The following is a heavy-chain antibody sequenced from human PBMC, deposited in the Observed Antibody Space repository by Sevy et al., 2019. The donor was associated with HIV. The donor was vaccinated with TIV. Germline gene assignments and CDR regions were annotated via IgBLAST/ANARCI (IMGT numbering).Heavy chain of an antibody. V-gene: IGHV3-7*01. CDR3: ARGAEVPNYPPLAFDI. Sequence: GGSLRLSCAASGFTFSSYWMSWVRQAPGKGLEWVANIKRDGSEKYYVDSVKGRFTISRDNAKNSLYLQMNSLRAEDTAVYYCARGAEVPNYPPLAFDIWGQGTMVTVSS. D-gene: IGHD1-1*01. CDR1: GFTFSSYW. CDR2: IKRDGSEK. J-gene: IGHJ3*02.